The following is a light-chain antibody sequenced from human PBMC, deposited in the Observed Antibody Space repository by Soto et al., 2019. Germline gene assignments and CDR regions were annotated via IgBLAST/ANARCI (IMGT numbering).Light chain of an antibody. CDR2: GNS. Sequence: QSVLTQPPSVSGAPGQRVTISCTGSSSNIGAGYDVHWYQQLPGTAPKLLIYGNSNRPSGVPDRFSGSKSGTSASLAITGLQAEDEADYYCQSYDSSLRGSVFGGRTMPPVL. J-gene: IGLJ2*01. CDR3: QSYDSSLRGSV. V-gene: IGLV1-40*01. CDR1: SSNIGAGYD.